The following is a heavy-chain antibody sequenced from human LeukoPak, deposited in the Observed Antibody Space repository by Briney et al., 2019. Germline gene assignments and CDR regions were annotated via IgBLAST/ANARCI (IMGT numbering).Heavy chain of an antibody. J-gene: IGHJ5*02. V-gene: IGHV1-8*01. CDR2: MNPNSGNT. CDR1: GYTFTTYD. CDR3: ARGRGSGHKENWFDP. D-gene: IGHD6-19*01. Sequence: GTSVKVSCKASGYTFTTYDINWVRQATGQGLEWMGWMNPNSGNTGYTQKFQGRVTMTRNTSISTAYMELSSLRSEDTAVYYCARGRGSGHKENWFDPWGQGTLVTVSS.